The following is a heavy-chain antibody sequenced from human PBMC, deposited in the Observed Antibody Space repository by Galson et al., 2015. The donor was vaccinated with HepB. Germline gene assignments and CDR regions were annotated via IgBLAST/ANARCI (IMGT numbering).Heavy chain of an antibody. J-gene: IGHJ4*02. D-gene: IGHD1-26*01. V-gene: IGHV3-15*01. CDR3: TTWWELQGDDY. CDR1: GFTFSNAW. CDR2: IKSKTDGGTT. Sequence: SLRLSCAASGFTFSNAWMSWVRQAPGKGLEWVGRIKSKTDGGTTDYAAPVKGRFTISRDDSKNTLYLQMNSLKTEDTAVYYCTTWWELQGDDYWGQGTLVTVSS.